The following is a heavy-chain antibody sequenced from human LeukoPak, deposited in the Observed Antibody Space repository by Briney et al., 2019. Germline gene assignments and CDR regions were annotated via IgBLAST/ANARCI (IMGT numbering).Heavy chain of an antibody. J-gene: IGHJ4*02. Sequence: PSETLSLTCTVSGGSISSYYWSWIRQPPGKGLEWIGYIYYSGSTNYNPSLKSRVTISVDTSKNQFSLKLSSVTAADTAVYYCARSTYSGSWNFDYWGQGTLVTVSS. V-gene: IGHV4-59*01. D-gene: IGHD6-13*01. CDR3: ARSTYSGSWNFDY. CDR2: IYYSGST. CDR1: GGSISSYY.